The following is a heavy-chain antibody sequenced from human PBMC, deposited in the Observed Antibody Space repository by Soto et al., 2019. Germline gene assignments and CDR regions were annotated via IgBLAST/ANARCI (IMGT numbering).Heavy chain of an antibody. J-gene: IGHJ4*02. CDR2: ISSSGSTI. CDR3: ARGGRAYHDSSGYPLKY. D-gene: IGHD3-22*01. V-gene: IGHV3-48*03. CDR1: GFTFSSYE. Sequence: GGSLRLSCAASGFTFSSYEMNWVRQAPGKGLEWVSYISSSGSTIYYADSVKGRFTISRDNAKNSLYLQMNSLRAEDTAVYYCARGGRAYHDSSGYPLKYWGQGTLVTVSS.